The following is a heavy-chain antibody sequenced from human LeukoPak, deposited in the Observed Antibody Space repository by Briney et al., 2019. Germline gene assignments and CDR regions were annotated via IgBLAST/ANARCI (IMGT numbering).Heavy chain of an antibody. J-gene: IGHJ5*02. Sequence: SETLSLTCTVSGGSISSYYWSWIRQPPGKGLEWIGYIYYSGSTNYNPSLKSRVTISVDTSKNQFSLKLSSVTAADTAVYYCARDVKIAAAPGGRFDPWGQGTLVTVSS. D-gene: IGHD6-13*01. V-gene: IGHV4-59*01. CDR1: GGSISSYY. CDR3: ARDVKIAAAPGGRFDP. CDR2: IYYSGST.